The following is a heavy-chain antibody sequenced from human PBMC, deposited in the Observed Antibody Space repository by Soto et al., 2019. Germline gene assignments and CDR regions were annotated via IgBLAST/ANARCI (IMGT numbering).Heavy chain of an antibody. Sequence: QVQLVESGGGVVQPGRSLRLSCAASGFTFSSYGMHWVRQAPGKGLEWVAVIWYDGSNKYYADSVKGRFTNSRDNSKNTLYLQMNSLRAEDTAVYYCARMGYYDSSGTYYFDYWGQGTLVTVSS. CDR2: IWYDGSNK. D-gene: IGHD3-22*01. CDR1: GFTFSSYG. V-gene: IGHV3-33*01. CDR3: ARMGYYDSSGTYYFDY. J-gene: IGHJ4*02.